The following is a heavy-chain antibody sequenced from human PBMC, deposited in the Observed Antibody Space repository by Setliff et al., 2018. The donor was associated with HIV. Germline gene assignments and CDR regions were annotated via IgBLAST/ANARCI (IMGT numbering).Heavy chain of an antibody. V-gene: IGHV3-48*01. D-gene: IGHD5-18*01. J-gene: IGHJ4*02. Sequence: PGGSLRLSFAASGFTFSSYSMNWVRQAPGKRLEWVSYISSSSSTIYYADSVKGRFTISRDNAKNSLYLQMNSLRAEDTAVYYCAFRIQLWYWGQGIQVTVSS. CDR3: AFRIQLWY. CDR2: ISSSSSTI. CDR1: GFTFSSYS.